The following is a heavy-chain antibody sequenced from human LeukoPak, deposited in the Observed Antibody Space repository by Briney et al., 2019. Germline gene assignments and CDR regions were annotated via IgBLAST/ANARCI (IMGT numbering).Heavy chain of an antibody. Sequence: PGGSLRLSCAASGFTFSSYGMHWVRQAPGKGLEWVAVISYDGSNKYYADSVKGRFTISRDNSKNTLYLQMNSLRAKDTAVYYCAKEGRDFDWLLLRSLDYWGQGTLVTVSS. CDR3: AKEGRDFDWLLLRSLDY. D-gene: IGHD3-9*01. CDR2: ISYDGSNK. V-gene: IGHV3-30*18. CDR1: GFTFSSYG. J-gene: IGHJ4*02.